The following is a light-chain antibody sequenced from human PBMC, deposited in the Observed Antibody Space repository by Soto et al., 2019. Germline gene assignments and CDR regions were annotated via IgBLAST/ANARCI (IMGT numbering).Light chain of an antibody. CDR2: KAS. Sequence: DIQMTQFPPTLSASIGDRVTITCRASQTISSSLAWYQQKPGKAPKLLIYKASTLETGVPSRFSGGGSGTEFTLTISSLQPDDFATYYCQQYDSYSPYTFGQGTRLELK. J-gene: IGKJ2*01. V-gene: IGKV1-5*03. CDR3: QQYDSYSPYT. CDR1: QTISSS.